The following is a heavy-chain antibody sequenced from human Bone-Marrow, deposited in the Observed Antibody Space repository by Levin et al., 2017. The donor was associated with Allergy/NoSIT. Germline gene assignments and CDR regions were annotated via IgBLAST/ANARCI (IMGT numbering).Heavy chain of an antibody. Sequence: GESLKISCAASGFTFSSYSMNWVRQAPGKGLEWVSSISSISSYIYYADSVKGRFTISRDNAKNSLYLQMNSLRAEDTAVYYCVVRPVAGLTYAFDYWGQGTLVTVSS. D-gene: IGHD6-19*01. V-gene: IGHV3-21*01. CDR3: VVRPVAGLTYAFDY. J-gene: IGHJ4*02. CDR1: GFTFSSYS. CDR2: ISSISSYI.